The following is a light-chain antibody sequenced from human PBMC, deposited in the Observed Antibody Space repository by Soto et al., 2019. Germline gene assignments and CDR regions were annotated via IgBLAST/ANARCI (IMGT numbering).Light chain of an antibody. CDR1: QSLRNN. V-gene: IGKV3-20*01. J-gene: IGKJ4*01. CDR2: DAS. CDR3: QQYATSPLA. Sequence: EIVLTQSPATLSLSPGERATLSCRASQSLRNNLAWYQHKPGQSPRLLIYDASTRATGIPDRFSGSGSGTDFTLTISRLESEDFAVYFCQQYATSPLAFGGGTKVDIK.